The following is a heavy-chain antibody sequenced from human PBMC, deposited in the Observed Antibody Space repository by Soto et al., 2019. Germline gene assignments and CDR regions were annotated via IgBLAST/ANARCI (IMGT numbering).Heavy chain of an antibody. J-gene: IGHJ6*01. CDR2: IIPIFGTA. D-gene: IGHD6-13*01. V-gene: IGHV1-69*13. Sequence: SVKVSCKASGGTFSSYAISWVRQAPGQGLEWMGGIIPIFGTANYAQKFQGRVTITADESTSTAYMELSSLRSEDTAVYYCARDLVAAAGMGQRGNYYYYGMDVWG. CDR1: GGTFSSYA. CDR3: ARDLVAAAGMGQRGNYYYYGMDV.